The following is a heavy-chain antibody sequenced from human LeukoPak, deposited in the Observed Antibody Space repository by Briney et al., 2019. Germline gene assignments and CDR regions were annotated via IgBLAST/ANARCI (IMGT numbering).Heavy chain of an antibody. CDR3: ARDLPYDYIWKSPRRGSTFDY. Sequence: GGSLRLPCAASGFTFSSYAMHWVRQAPGKGLEWVASIKQDGSEKYYVDSVKGRFTISRDNAKKSLYLQMNSLRAEDTAVYYCARDLPYDYIWKSPRRGSTFDYWGQGALVTVSS. D-gene: IGHD3-16*01. J-gene: IGHJ4*02. V-gene: IGHV3-7*01. CDR1: GFTFSSYA. CDR2: IKQDGSEK.